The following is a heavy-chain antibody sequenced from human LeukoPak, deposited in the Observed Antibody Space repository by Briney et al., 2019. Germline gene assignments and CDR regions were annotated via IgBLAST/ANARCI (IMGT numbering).Heavy chain of an antibody. V-gene: IGHV4-34*01. J-gene: IGHJ4*02. Sequence: SETLSLTCAVYGGSFSGYYWSWIRQPPGKGLEWIGEINHSGSTNYNPSLKSRVTISVDTSKNQFSLKLSSVTAADTAVYYCARETDYWGQGTLVTVSS. CDR3: ARETDY. CDR2: INHSGST. CDR1: GGSFSGYY.